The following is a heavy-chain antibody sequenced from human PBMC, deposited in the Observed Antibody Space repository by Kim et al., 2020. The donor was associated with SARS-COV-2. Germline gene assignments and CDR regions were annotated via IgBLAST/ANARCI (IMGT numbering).Heavy chain of an antibody. CDR3: ARDSCGSTSCLDY. V-gene: IGHV3-11*05. CDR2: ISSSGSDT. CDR1: GFTFGDYY. D-gene: IGHD2-2*01. Sequence: GGSLRLSCAASGFTFGDYYMGFIRQAPGKGLEWVSYISSSGSDTNYADSVKGRFTISRDNAKNSLYLQMNSLRAEDTALYYCARDSCGSTSCLDYWGQGTLVTVSS. J-gene: IGHJ4*02.